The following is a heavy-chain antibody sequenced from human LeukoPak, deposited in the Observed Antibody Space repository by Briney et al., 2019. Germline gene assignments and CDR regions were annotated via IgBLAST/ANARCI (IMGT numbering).Heavy chain of an antibody. CDR2: IKQDGSEK. Sequence: GGSLRLSCAASGFTFSSYWMSWVRQAPGKGLEWVANIKQDGSEKYYVDSVKGRFTISRDNAKNSLYLQMNSLRAEDTAVYYCAAPHYYDSSGYFHYWGQGTLVTVSS. J-gene: IGHJ4*02. CDR1: GFTFSSYW. D-gene: IGHD3-22*01. CDR3: AAPHYYDSSGYFHY. V-gene: IGHV3-7*01.